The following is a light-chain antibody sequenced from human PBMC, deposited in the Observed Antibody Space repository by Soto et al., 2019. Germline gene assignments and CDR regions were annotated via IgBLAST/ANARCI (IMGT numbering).Light chain of an antibody. CDR2: HVS. Sequence: QSVLTQPASVSGSPGQSITISCTGTSNDVGAYTYVSWYQQHPGKVPKLMIYHVSNRPSGVSDRFSGSKSGNTASLTISGLQAEDEADYYCASYTTSSTVVFGGGTKVTVL. J-gene: IGLJ3*02. V-gene: IGLV2-14*01. CDR3: ASYTTSSTVV. CDR1: SNDVGAYTY.